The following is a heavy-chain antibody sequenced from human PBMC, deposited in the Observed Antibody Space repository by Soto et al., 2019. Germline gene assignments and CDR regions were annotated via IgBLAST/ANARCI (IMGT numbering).Heavy chain of an antibody. CDR1: GGSISSYY. V-gene: IGHV4-59*08. Sequence: SETLSLTCTVSGGSISSYYWSWIRQPPGKGLEWIGYIYYSGSTNYNPSLKSRVTISVDTSKNQFSLKLSSVTAADTAVYYCARHHYDFWSGYLDYWGQGTLVTVSS. D-gene: IGHD3-3*01. CDR2: IYYSGST. CDR3: ARHHYDFWSGYLDY. J-gene: IGHJ4*02.